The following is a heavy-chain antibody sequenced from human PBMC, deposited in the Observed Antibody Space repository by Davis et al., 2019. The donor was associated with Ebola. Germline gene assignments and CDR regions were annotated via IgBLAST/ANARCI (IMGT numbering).Heavy chain of an antibody. D-gene: IGHD2-2*01. CDR3: ARSYCSSTSCYAASVFDY. CDR2: IYYSGST. Sequence: SETLSLTCTVSGGSISSYYWSWIRQPPGKGLEWIGYIYYSGSTNYNPPLKSRVTISVDTSKNQFSLKLSSVTAADTAVYYCARSYCSSTSCYAASVFDYWGQGTLVTVSS. J-gene: IGHJ4*02. V-gene: IGHV4-59*01. CDR1: GGSISSYY.